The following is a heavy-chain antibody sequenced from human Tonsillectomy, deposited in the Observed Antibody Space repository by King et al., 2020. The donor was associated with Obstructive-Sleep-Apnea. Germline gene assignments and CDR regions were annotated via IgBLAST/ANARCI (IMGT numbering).Heavy chain of an antibody. CDR2: ISSSGRTK. CDR1: GFSFSDYY. J-gene: IGHJ4*02. CDR3: AREVSGSFCFDS. D-gene: IGHD3-10*01. Sequence: VQLVESGGGLVKPGGSLRLSCAASGFSFSDYYMSWIRQAPGKGLEWISYISSSGRTKYYADSVKGRFTISRDNAKNSLYLQMNSLRADDTAVYYCAREVSGSFCFDSWGRGTLVTVSS. V-gene: IGHV3-11*01.